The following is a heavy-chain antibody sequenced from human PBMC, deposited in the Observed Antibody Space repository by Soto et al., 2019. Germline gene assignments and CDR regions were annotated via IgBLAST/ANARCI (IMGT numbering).Heavy chain of an antibody. Sequence: QEQLVESGGGVVQPGRSLRLSCAASGFSFSRYGMHWVRQAPGKGLEWVAVISYDGSNESYGDSVKGRFTISRDNSKNXLSLQMNNLSAEETAVYYCVKDYGGDSGDYYGMDVWGQGTTVTVSS. CDR1: GFSFSRYG. CDR2: ISYDGSNE. CDR3: VKDYGGDSGDYYGMDV. D-gene: IGHD2-21*02. V-gene: IGHV3-30*18. J-gene: IGHJ6*02.